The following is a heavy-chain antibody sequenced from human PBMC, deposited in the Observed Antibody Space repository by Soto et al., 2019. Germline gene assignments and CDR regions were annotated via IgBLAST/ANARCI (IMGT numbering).Heavy chain of an antibody. Sequence: QVQLQESGPGLVKPSETLSLTCTVSGVSISNYYWGWIRQPPGKVLEWIGYMSFSGNTDYNPFLKSRVTISLDTSKNQFSLNLNSVIAADTAVYYCAGSSGSAAAGVDYWGQGLVVTVSS. V-gene: IGHV4-59*08. D-gene: IGHD6-13*01. J-gene: IGHJ4*02. CDR1: GVSISNYY. CDR3: AGSSGSAAAGVDY. CDR2: MSFSGNT.